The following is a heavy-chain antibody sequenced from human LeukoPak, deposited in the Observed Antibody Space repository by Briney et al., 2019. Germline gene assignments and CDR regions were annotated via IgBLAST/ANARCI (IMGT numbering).Heavy chain of an antibody. D-gene: IGHD2-2*01. CDR2: IWYDGSNK. Sequence: PGGSLRLSCAASGLTFSSYGMHWVRQAPGKGLEWVAVIWYDGSNKYYADSVKGRFTISRDNSKNTLYLQMNSLRAEDTAVYYCARDPSGVVPAATGVDYWGQGTLVTVSS. V-gene: IGHV3-33*01. CDR3: ARDPSGVVPAATGVDY. J-gene: IGHJ4*02. CDR1: GLTFSSYG.